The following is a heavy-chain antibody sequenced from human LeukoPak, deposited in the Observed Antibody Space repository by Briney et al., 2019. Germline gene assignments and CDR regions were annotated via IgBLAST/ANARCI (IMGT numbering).Heavy chain of an antibody. CDR1: GFTFSTYA. D-gene: IGHD3-22*01. CDR3: AKGDYYDSSGYDY. CDR2: ISGSGGST. V-gene: IGHV3-23*01. J-gene: IGHJ4*02. Sequence: GGSLRLSCAASGFTFSTYAMRWVRQAPGKGLEWVSAISGSGGSTYYADSVKGRFTISRDNSKNTLYLQMNSLRAEDTAVYYCAKGDYYDSSGYDYWGQGTLVTVSS.